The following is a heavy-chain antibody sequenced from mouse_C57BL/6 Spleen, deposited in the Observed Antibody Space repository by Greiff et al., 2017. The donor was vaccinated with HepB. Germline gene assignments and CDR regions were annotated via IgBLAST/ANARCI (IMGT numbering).Heavy chain of an antibody. D-gene: IGHD2-4*01. CDR3: AVFYYDYDRYFDV. J-gene: IGHJ1*03. CDR2: ISSGSSTI. V-gene: IGHV5-17*01. Sequence: EVQRVESGGGLVKPGGSLKLSCAASGFTFSDYGMHWVRQAPEKGLEWVAYISSGSSTIYYADTVKGRFTISRDNAKNTLFLQMTSLRSEDTAMYYCAVFYYDYDRYFDVWGTGTTVTVSS. CDR1: GFTFSDYG.